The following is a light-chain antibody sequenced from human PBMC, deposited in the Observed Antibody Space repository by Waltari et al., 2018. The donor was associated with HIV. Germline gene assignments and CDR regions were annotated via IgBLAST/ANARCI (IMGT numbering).Light chain of an antibody. CDR2: EDN. J-gene: IGLJ3*02. V-gene: IGLV6-57*01. CDR3: QSYDSSNQGV. CDR1: SGSIASNY. Sequence: NFMLTQPHSVSESPGKTVTISCTRTSGSIASNYVQWYQQRPGSPPTTVIYEDNQRPSGLPDRFSGSIDSSSNSASLTISGLKTEDEADYYCQSYDSSNQGVFGGGTKLTVL.